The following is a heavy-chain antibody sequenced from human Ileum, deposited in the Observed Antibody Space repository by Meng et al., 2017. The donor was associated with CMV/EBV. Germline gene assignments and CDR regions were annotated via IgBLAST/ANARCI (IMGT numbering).Heavy chain of an antibody. Sequence: QLPPQESGPGLVKPSATLSLTCTVSGASISRSTYYWGWIRQPPGKGLEWIGSIYYSGGTYYNPSLKSRVTISVDTSKNQFSLKLNSVTAADTAVYYCASGDSLRAVDFWGQGTLVTVSS. J-gene: IGHJ4*02. CDR1: GASISRSTYY. CDR3: ASGDSLRAVDF. CDR2: IYYSGGT. V-gene: IGHV4-39*07. D-gene: IGHD2-21*02.